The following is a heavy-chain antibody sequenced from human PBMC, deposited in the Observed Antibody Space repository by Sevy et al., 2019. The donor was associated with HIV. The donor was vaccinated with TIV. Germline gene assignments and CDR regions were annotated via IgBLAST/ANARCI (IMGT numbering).Heavy chain of an antibody. D-gene: IGHD6-19*01. CDR1: GFSFSGYG. V-gene: IGHV3-30*18. CDR3: AKGLEQWLANGYFDY. Sequence: GGSLRLSCAASGFSFSGYGMHWVRQAPGKGLEWVAVISYDGNNKFYAHSVKGRFTISRDNSKNTLYLQMNSLRAEDTAVYYCAKGLEQWLANGYFDYWGQGTLVTVSS. CDR2: ISYDGNNK. J-gene: IGHJ4*02.